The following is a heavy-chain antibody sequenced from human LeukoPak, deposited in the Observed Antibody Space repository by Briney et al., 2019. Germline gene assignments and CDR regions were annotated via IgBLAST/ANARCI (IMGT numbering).Heavy chain of an antibody. CDR1: GGSLSSYY. CDR3: ARDPYYYDSSGGNWYFDL. J-gene: IGHJ2*01. D-gene: IGHD3-22*01. Sequence: PSETLSLTCTVSGGSLSSYYWSWIRQPPGKGLEWIGYIYYSGSTNYNPSLKSRVTISVDTSKNQFSLKLSSVTAADTAVYYCARDPYYYDSSGGNWYFDLWGRGTLVTVSS. CDR2: IYYSGST. V-gene: IGHV4-59*01.